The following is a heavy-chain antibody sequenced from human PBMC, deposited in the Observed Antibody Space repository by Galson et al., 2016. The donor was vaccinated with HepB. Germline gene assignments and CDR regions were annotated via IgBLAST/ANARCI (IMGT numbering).Heavy chain of an antibody. J-gene: IGHJ4*02. CDR1: GDSINKYY. V-gene: IGHV4-59*08. D-gene: IGHD3-3*01. Sequence: ETLSLTCSVSGDSINKYYWSWIRQPPGERLEWIGFIYDDGSTNYNPSLKSRVTISIDTPKYQSSLNLTSVTAADTAVYYCAGVDFWSGYFIPLYWGQGSLVTVSS. CDR2: IYDDGST. CDR3: AGVDFWSGYFIPLY.